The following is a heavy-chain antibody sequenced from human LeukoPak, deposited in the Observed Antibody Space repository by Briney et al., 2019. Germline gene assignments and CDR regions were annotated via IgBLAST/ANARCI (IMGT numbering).Heavy chain of an antibody. J-gene: IGHJ4*02. CDR3: ARGIRGAADY. CDR1: YDSISSYY. Sequence: SETLSLTCTVAYDSISSYYWSWIRQPPGKGLEWIGYIHNSGSTMYNPSLKSRLAMSLDTSKNQFSLNLNSVTAAYTAVYYCARGIRGAADYWGQGTLVTVSS. D-gene: IGHD3-16*01. CDR2: IHNSGST. V-gene: IGHV4-59*01.